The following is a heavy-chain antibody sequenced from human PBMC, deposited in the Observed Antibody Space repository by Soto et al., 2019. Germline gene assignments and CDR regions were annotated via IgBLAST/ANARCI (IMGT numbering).Heavy chain of an antibody. V-gene: IGHV1-18*04. D-gene: IGHD3-22*01. Sequence: ASVKVSCKASGYTFTSYGISWVRQAPGQGLEWMGWISAYNGNTNYAQKLQGRVTMTTDTSTSTAYMELRSLRSDDTAVYYCARNWVDYYDSSGYYYWFDPWGQGTLVTVSS. CDR1: GYTFTSYG. J-gene: IGHJ5*02. CDR3: ARNWVDYYDSSGYYYWFDP. CDR2: ISAYNGNT.